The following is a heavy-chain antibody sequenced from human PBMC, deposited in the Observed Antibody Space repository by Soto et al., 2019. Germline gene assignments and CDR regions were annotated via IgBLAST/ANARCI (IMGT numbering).Heavy chain of an antibody. CDR1: GDTLTELS. V-gene: IGHV1-24*01. J-gene: IGHJ3*02. CDR3: ATERGISYYYDSPHAFEI. CDR2: FDPEDGET. D-gene: IGHD3-22*01. Sequence: ASVKVSCKVSGDTLTELSMHWVRQAPGKGLEWMGGFDPEDGETIYAQKFQGRVTMTEDTSTDTAYMELSSLRSEDTAVYYCATERGISYYYDSPHAFEIWGQETMVTVSS.